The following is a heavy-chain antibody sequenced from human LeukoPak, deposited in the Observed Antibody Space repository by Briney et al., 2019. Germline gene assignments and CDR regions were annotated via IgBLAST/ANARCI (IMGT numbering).Heavy chain of an antibody. J-gene: IGHJ4*02. CDR2: ISAYNGNT. CDR3: ARVISGLVDSSGYYHRFDY. Sequence: ASVKVSCKASGYTFTSYGISWVRQAPGQGLEWMGWISAYNGNTNYAQKLQGRVTMTTDTSTSTAYMELRSLRSDDTAVYYCARVISGLVDSSGYYHRFDYWGQGTLVTVSS. V-gene: IGHV1-18*01. CDR1: GYTFTSYG. D-gene: IGHD3-22*01.